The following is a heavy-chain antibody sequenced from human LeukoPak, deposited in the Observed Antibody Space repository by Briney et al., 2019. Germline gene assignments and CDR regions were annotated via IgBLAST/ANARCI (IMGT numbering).Heavy chain of an antibody. D-gene: IGHD3-22*01. CDR1: VGSISRYY. CDR2: IYYSGST. CDR3: ARAFDYDSSGYADIHYFDY. Sequence: SETLSLTCTDSVGSISRYYWSWIRQPPGKGLEWVGYIYYSGSTNYNPSLKSPVTISIDTSKNQFSLKMSSVTAADTAVYYCARAFDYDSSGYADIHYFDYWGQGTLVTVSS. J-gene: IGHJ4*02. V-gene: IGHV4-59*01.